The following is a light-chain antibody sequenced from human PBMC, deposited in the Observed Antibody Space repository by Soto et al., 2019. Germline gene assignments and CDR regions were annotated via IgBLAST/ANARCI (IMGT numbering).Light chain of an antibody. CDR1: QGIGST. V-gene: IGKV3-11*01. CDR3: QQRSNWPPAT. CDR2: DSN. Sequence: TQSPSTLSASVGDRVAITCRASQGIGSTLAWYRQRPGQAPGLLIYDSNIRATGVPARFSGTRSGTEFTLTISSLEPEDFAVYYCQQRSNWPPATFGQGTKVDIK. J-gene: IGKJ1*01.